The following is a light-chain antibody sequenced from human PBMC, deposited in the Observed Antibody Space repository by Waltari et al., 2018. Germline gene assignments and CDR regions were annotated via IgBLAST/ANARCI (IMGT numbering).Light chain of an antibody. V-gene: IGLV2-14*03. CDR1: KSDVGFYNY. J-gene: IGLJ3*02. Sequence: QSALTQPASVSGSPGQSITISCPGTKSDVGFYNYVSWYHQHPGKAPKVIIYDVSQRPSGISNRFSGSKSGNTASLTISGLQADDEADYYCKSYTGTGSWVFGGGTKLTVL. CDR2: DVS. CDR3: KSYTGTGSWV.